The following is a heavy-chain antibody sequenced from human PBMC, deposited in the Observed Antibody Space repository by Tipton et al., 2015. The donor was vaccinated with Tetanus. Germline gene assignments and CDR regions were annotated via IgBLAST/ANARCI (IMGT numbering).Heavy chain of an antibody. V-gene: IGHV4-31*03. CDR3: TRRGDYVFYYESGGYLWGAAFDI. D-gene: IGHD3-22*01. Sequence: TLSLTCTVSGGSISSDGAYWSWIRQHPGEGLDWIGYIFHTGGADYNPSLKSRATISIDTSKNQFSLKLSSVAAADTAVYYCTRRGDYVFYYESGGYLWGAAFDIWGQGTMVSVSA. CDR2: IFHTGGA. J-gene: IGHJ3*02. CDR1: GGSISSDGAY.